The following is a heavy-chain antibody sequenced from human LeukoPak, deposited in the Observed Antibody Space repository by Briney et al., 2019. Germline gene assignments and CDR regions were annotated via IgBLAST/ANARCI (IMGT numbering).Heavy chain of an antibody. J-gene: IGHJ3*02. D-gene: IGHD4-23*01. CDR3: ARDDYGGNTGVDI. V-gene: IGHV3-7*01. CDR2: IKQDGSEK. Sequence: GGSLRLSCAASGFSLSTYSMNWVRQAPGKGLEWVANIKQDGSEKHYVDSVKGRFTISRDNAKNSLYLQMNSLRAEDTAVYYCARDDYGGNTGVDIWGQGTMVTVSS. CDR1: GFSLSTYS.